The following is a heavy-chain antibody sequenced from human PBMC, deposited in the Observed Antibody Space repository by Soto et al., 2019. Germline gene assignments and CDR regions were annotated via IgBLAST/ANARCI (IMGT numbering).Heavy chain of an antibody. CDR1: GFTFNSYS. D-gene: IGHD2-2*01. CDR2: ISSSSTSI. J-gene: IGHJ4*02. CDR3: ARGGCSSTSCFLFDY. Sequence: GGSLRLSCTASGFTFNSYSMNWVRQAPGKGLEWVSSISSSSTSIYYADSVKGRFTISRDNAKNSLYLQMTSLRDEYTAVYDCARGGCSSTSCFLFDYWAQGTLVTVSS. V-gene: IGHV3-21*01.